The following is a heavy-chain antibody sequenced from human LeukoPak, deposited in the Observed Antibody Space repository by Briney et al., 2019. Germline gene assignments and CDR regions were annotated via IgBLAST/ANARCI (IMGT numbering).Heavy chain of an antibody. D-gene: IGHD3-10*01. V-gene: IGHV3-23*01. J-gene: IGHJ4*02. CDR1: GFTFSSYA. CDR2: ISGCGGST. Sequence: GGSLRLSCAASGFTFSSYAMSWVRQAPGKGLEWVSAISGCGGSTYYADSVKGRFTISRDNSKNTLYLQMNSLRAEDTAVYYCAKDQVYYGSGRSDYWGQGTLVTVSS. CDR3: AKDQVYYGSGRSDY.